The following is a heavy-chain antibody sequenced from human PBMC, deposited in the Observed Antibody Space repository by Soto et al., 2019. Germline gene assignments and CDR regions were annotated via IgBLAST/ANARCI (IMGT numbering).Heavy chain of an antibody. J-gene: IGHJ4*02. V-gene: IGHV4-38-2*01. CDR3: ARQGGVSGNYVGYFDS. Sequence: SETLGVGCALSGYSISIGYYWGWIRQPPVKGLEWIGTIYHNGRTYYNPSLKSRVTVPLDMSKNQFSLRLASVTAADTAIYYCARQGGVSGNYVGYFDSWGQGNMVTVSS. CDR1: GYSISIGYY. CDR2: IYHNGRT. D-gene: IGHD3-10*01.